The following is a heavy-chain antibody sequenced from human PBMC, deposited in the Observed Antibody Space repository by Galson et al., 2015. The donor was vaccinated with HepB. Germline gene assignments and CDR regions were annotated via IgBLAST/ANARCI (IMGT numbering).Heavy chain of an antibody. CDR3: AKDDGRRSYLDGYFQH. CDR2: TLFDGSRG. J-gene: IGHJ1*01. CDR1: GFSFSTYA. D-gene: IGHD5-24*01. Sequence: SLRLSCAASGFSFSTYAMHWVRQAPGKGLEWVAVTLFDGSRGYYAASVQGRFTISRDNSKNTVYLQINSLRDDDTALYYCAKDDGRRSYLDGYFQHWGQGTLVTVSS. V-gene: IGHV3-30-3*01.